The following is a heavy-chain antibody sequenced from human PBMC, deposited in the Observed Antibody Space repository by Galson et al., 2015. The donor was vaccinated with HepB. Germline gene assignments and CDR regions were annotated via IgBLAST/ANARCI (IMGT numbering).Heavy chain of an antibody. CDR3: AGAIPYGDYYYYYAMDV. V-gene: IGHV3-74*01. CDR2: INSDGGTT. J-gene: IGHJ6*02. D-gene: IGHD4-17*01. Sequence: SLRLSCAASRFTFSRYWMHWVRQAPGKGLVWVSRINSDGGTTSYADSVKGRFTISRDNAKNTLYLQMNSLRAEDMAVYYCAGAIPYGDYYYYYAMDVRGQGTTVTVSS. CDR1: RFTFSRYW.